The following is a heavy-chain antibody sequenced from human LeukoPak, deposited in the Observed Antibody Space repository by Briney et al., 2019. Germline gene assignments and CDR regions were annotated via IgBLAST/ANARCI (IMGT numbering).Heavy chain of an antibody. Sequence: GGSLRLSCAASGFTFSSYAMSWVRQAPGKGLEWVSVIYSGGSTYYADSVKGRFTISRDNSKNTLYLQMNSLRAEDTAVYYCARGASSWYLDLQHWGQGTLVTVSS. CDR3: ARGASSWYLDLQH. V-gene: IGHV3-66*01. CDR1: GFTFSSYA. J-gene: IGHJ1*01. D-gene: IGHD6-13*01. CDR2: IYSGGST.